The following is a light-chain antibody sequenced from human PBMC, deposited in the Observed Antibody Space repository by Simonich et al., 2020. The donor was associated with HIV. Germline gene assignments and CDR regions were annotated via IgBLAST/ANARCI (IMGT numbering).Light chain of an antibody. Sequence: DIVMTQSPDSLAVSLGERAIINCKSSQSVLSSSKHNNDLACYKQKPGQPPKLVIYWASTRKSGVPDRFSGSGSGTDVTLTIRSLQAEDVAVYYCQQYYTPPQTFGQGTKVEIK. CDR3: QQYYTPPQT. J-gene: IGKJ1*01. CDR1: QSVLSSSKHNND. CDR2: WAS. V-gene: IGKV4-1*01.